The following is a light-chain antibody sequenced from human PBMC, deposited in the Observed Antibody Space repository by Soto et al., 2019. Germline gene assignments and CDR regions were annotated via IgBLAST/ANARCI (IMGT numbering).Light chain of an antibody. Sequence: EIVLTQSPGTLSLSPGEGATLSCRASQSVSSSLAWYQQKPGLAPTLLISDASTRASGVPDRFTGGGSGTDFTLTIRRLEPEDFALYYCQQYAGSPITFGQGTRLEIK. J-gene: IGKJ5*01. CDR1: QSVSSS. V-gene: IGKV3-20*01. CDR2: DAS. CDR3: QQYAGSPIT.